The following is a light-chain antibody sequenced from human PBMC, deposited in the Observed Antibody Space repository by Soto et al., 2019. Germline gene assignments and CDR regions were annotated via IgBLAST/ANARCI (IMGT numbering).Light chain of an antibody. J-gene: IGKJ1*01. Sequence: DFVVTQSPLTLPVTPGETASISCRSSQSLLHSNGYNYLDRYLQKPGQSPQLLIYLGSNRASGVPDRFSGSGSGTDFTLKISRVEAEDVGVYYCVQDLQSPPWKFGQGTKVEIK. CDR1: QSLLHSNGYNY. V-gene: IGKV2-28*01. CDR3: VQDLQSPPWK. CDR2: LGS.